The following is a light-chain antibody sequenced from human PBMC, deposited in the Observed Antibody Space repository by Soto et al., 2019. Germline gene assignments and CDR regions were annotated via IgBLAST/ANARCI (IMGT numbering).Light chain of an antibody. Sequence: DIPMTQSPSSLSASVGDRVTITCRASQSISSYLNWYQQKPGKAPKVLIYAASSLQTGVRSSFSGSGSGTDFTLTISSLQPEDFATYYCQQSYSTLFTFGPGTKVDLK. CDR3: QQSYSTLFT. CDR2: AAS. V-gene: IGKV1-39*01. CDR1: QSISSY. J-gene: IGKJ3*01.